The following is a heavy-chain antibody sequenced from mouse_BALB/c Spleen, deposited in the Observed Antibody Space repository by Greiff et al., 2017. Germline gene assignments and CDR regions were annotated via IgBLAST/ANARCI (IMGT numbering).Heavy chain of an antibody. Sequence: QVQLKQSGPELAKPGASVRISCKASGYTFTSYYIHWVKQRPGQGLEWIGWIYPGNVNTKYNEKFKGKATLTADKSSSTAYMQLSSLTSEDSAVYFCARSGYYGTMDYWGQGTSVTVSS. CDR3: ARSGYYGTMDY. V-gene: IGHV1S56*01. CDR2: IYPGNVNT. J-gene: IGHJ4*01. D-gene: IGHD1-2*01. CDR1: GYTFTSYY.